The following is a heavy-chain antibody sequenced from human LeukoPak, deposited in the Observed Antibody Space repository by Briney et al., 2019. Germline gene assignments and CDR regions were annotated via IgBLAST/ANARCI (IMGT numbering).Heavy chain of an antibody. CDR3: TRDKVTVTTGDTNAFDI. CDR2: IRRKVYGGTK. D-gene: IGHD4-17*01. CDR1: GFTFGDYA. Sequence: GGSLRLSCTASGFTFGDYAMSWVRQAPGKGLEWVSSIRRKVYGGTKQYAASVKGRFTISRDDSKSVAYLQMNSLKTEDTAVYYCTRDKVTVTTGDTNAFDIWGQGTMVTVSS. V-gene: IGHV3-49*04. J-gene: IGHJ3*02.